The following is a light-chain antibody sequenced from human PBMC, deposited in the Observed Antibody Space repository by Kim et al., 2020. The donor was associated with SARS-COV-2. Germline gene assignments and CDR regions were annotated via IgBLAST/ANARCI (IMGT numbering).Light chain of an antibody. CDR3: QSYDITLSGFWV. Sequence: QSVLTQPPSASGTPGQRVTISCTGSSSNIGAGYDVHWYQQVPGRAPKLLIYGNTYRPSGVPDRFSASKSGTSASLAITGLLAEDESDYYCQSYDITLSGFWVFGGGTQLTVL. V-gene: IGLV1-40*01. CDR1: SSNIGAGYD. J-gene: IGLJ3*02. CDR2: GNT.